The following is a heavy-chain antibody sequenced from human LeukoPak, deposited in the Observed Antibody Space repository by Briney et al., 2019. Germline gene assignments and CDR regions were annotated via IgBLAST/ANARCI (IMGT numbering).Heavy chain of an antibody. J-gene: IGHJ4*02. D-gene: IGHD2-2*03. CDR3: AMDLTGPFDY. CDR2: LNEDGSYS. CDR1: GFTFSRYW. Sequence: PGGSLRLSCAASGFTFSRYWMHWVRQTPGKGLVWVSRLNEDGSYSSYADSVKGRFTISRDNAKNTLYLQMNSLRAEDSAVYYCAMDLTGPFDYWGQGTLVTVSS. V-gene: IGHV3-74*01.